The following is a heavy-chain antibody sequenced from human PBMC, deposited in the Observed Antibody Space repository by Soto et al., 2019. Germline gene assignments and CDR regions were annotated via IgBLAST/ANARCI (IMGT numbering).Heavy chain of an antibody. Sequence: AASVKVSCKASGYTFTSYGISWVRQAPGQGLEWMGWISAYNGNTNYAQKLQGRVTMTTDTSTSTAYMELRSLKSDDTAVYYCARDSRLITGTIFDYWGQGTLVTVSS. CDR1: GYTFTSYG. V-gene: IGHV1-18*04. CDR2: ISAYNGNT. J-gene: IGHJ4*02. D-gene: IGHD1-20*01. CDR3: ARDSRLITGTIFDY.